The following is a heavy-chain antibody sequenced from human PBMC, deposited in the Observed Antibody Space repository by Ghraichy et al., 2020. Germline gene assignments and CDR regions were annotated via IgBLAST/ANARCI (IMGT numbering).Heavy chain of an antibody. CDR2: ISSSSSTI. CDR3: ARRGLRLGELSLLAYYFDY. V-gene: IGHV3-48*02. Sequence: GALRLSCAASGFTFSSYSMNWVRQAPGKGLEWVSYISSSSSTIYYADSVKGRFTISRDNAKNSLYLQMNSLRDEDTAVYYCARRGLRLGELSLLAYYFDYWGQGTLVTVSS. J-gene: IGHJ4*02. D-gene: IGHD3-16*02. CDR1: GFTFSSYS.